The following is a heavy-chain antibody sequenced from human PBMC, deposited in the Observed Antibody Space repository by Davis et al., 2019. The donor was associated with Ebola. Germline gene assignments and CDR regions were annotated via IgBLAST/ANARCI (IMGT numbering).Heavy chain of an antibody. CDR2: IYTSGST. CDR1: GGSISSYY. D-gene: IGHD4-17*01. CDR3: ARADGDYVHFDY. J-gene: IGHJ4*02. Sequence: SETLSLTCSVSGGSISSYYWSWIRQTAGKGLEWIGRIYTSGSTTYNPSLRSRVTISVDTSKTQFSLKVSSVTAADTAVYYCARADGDYVHFDYWGQGILVTVSS. V-gene: IGHV4-4*07.